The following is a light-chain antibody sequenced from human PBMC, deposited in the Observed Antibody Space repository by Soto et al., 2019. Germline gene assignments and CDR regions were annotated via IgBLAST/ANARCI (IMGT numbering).Light chain of an antibody. CDR1: SSDVGAYNY. V-gene: IGLV2-11*01. Sequence: QSVLTQPASVSGSPGQSITISCGGTSSDVGAYNYVSWYQHHPGKAPKLMIYDVSERPSGVPDRFSGSKSGNTASLTISGLQAGDEADYYCCSYAGTFYVFGTGTKVTVL. J-gene: IGLJ1*01. CDR2: DVS. CDR3: CSYAGTFYV.